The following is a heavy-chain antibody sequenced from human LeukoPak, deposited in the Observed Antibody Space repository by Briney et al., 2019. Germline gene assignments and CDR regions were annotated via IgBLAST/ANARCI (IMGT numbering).Heavy chain of an antibody. Sequence: ASVKASCKASGYTFTGYYMHWVRQAPGQGLEWMGWINPNSGGTNYAQKFQGRVTMTRDTSISTAYMELSRLRSDDTAVYYCAIVVVMTNWFDPWGQGTLVTVSS. CDR3: AIVVVMTNWFDP. D-gene: IGHD3-22*01. CDR1: GYTFTGYY. V-gene: IGHV1-2*02. CDR2: INPNSGGT. J-gene: IGHJ5*02.